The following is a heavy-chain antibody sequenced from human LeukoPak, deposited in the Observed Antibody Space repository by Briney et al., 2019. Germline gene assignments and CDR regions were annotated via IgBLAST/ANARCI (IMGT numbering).Heavy chain of an antibody. V-gene: IGHV3-30*18. CDR1: GFTFSSYG. J-gene: IGHJ6*02. CDR2: ISHDGSSK. Sequence: PGGSLRLSCAASGFTFSSYGMHWVRQAPGKGLEWVAVISHDGSSKYFADSVKGRFTISRDNPKNTLDLQMQSLRAEDTAVYYCAKSIRFCSSNSCFAGYYNYGLHVWGQGTTVSVSS. CDR3: AKSIRFCSSNSCFAGYYNYGLHV. D-gene: IGHD2-2*01.